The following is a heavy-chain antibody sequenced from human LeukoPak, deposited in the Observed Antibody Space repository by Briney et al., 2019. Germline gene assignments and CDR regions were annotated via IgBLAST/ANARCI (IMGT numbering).Heavy chain of an antibody. J-gene: IGHJ3*02. D-gene: IGHD6-13*01. Sequence: ASVKVSCKASGYTFTGYYMHWVRQAPGRGLEWMGWINPNCGGTNYAQKFQGWVTMTRDTSISTAYMELSRLRSDDTAVYYCARVRSSSSSAFDIWGQGTMVTVSS. V-gene: IGHV1-2*04. CDR2: INPNCGGT. CDR1: GYTFTGYY. CDR3: ARVRSSSSSAFDI.